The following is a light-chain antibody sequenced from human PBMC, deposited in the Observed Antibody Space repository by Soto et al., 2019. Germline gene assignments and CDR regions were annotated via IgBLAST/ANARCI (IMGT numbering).Light chain of an antibody. Sequence: DIQMTQSPSSLSASVGDRVTITCRASQDISNYLAWFQQKPGRPPKSLIYAASSLQSGVPSKFSGSGSGTDFTLTISSLQPEEFATYLCQQYYTYPFTFGPGTKVDIK. CDR3: QQYYTYPFT. V-gene: IGKV1-16*02. CDR1: QDISNY. J-gene: IGKJ3*01. CDR2: AAS.